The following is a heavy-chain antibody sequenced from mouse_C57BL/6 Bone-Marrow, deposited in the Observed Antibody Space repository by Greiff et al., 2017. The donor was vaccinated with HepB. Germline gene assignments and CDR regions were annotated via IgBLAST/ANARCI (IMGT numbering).Heavy chain of an antibody. CDR2: IDPENGDT. Sequence: EVQLVESGAELVRPGASVKLSCTASGFNIKDDYMHWVKQRPEQGLEWIGWIDPENGDTEYASKFQGKATITADTASNTACLQLSSLTSEDTAVYYCTTVVSPSMDYWGQGTSVTVSS. V-gene: IGHV14-4*01. CDR3: TTVVSPSMDY. CDR1: GFNIKDDY. J-gene: IGHJ4*01. D-gene: IGHD1-1*01.